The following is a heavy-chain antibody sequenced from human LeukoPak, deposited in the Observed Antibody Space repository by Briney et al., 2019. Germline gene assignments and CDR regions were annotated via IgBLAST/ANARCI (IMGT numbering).Heavy chain of an antibody. CDR2: IYYSGST. D-gene: IGHD3-16*01. CDR3: ANYGVVLATYGSPSPFVY. CDR1: GGSISSYY. V-gene: IGHV4-59*08. Sequence: SETLYLTCTASGGSISSYYWSWIRKPPGKGLEWIGYIYYSGSTHYNPSLKSRVTISVDTSKNQFPLKLSSVTAADTAVYYCANYGVVLATYGSPSPFVYWGQGTLVTVSS. J-gene: IGHJ4*02.